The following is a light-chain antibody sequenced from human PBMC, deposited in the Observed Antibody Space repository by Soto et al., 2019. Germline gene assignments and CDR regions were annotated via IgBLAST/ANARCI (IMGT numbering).Light chain of an antibody. CDR3: CSYTGNKVFV. V-gene: IGLV2-11*01. CDR2: DVS. Sequence: LTQPRSLSGSPGQSVTISCTGPTIGAHSFVSWYQDRPDKVPKLLIYDVSQRPSGIPDRFSGSRSANTASLTISGLQADDAAAYYCCSYTGNKVFVFGTGTKVTVL. CDR1: TIGAHSF. J-gene: IGLJ1*01.